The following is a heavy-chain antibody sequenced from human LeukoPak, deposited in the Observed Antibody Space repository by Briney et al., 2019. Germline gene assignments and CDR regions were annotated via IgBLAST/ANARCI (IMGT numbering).Heavy chain of an antibody. V-gene: IGHV3-30-3*01. J-gene: IGHJ4*02. CDR3: ARERRQGSYIRRSYYFDY. CDR2: ISYDGSNK. CDR1: GFTFSSYA. Sequence: PGGSLRLSCAASGFTFSSYAMHWVRQAPGKGLEWVAVISYDGSNKYYADSVKGRFTISRDNSKSTLYLQMNSLRAEDTAVYYCARERRQGSYIRRSYYFDYWGQGTLVTVSS. D-gene: IGHD2-15*01.